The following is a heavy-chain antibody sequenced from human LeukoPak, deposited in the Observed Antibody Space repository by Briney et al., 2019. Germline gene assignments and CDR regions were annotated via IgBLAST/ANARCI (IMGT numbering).Heavy chain of an antibody. J-gene: IGHJ6*03. V-gene: IGHV4-61*02. CDR1: GGSISSGSYY. CDR3: AREGVCSSTGSTKGYYYMDV. Sequence: PSQTLSLTCTVSGGSISSGSYYWSWIRQPAGKGLEWIGRIYTSGSTNYNPSLKSRVTISVDTSKNQFSLKLSSVTAADTAVYYCAREGVCSSTGSTKGYYYMDVWGKGTTVTVSS. D-gene: IGHD2-2*01. CDR2: IYTSGST.